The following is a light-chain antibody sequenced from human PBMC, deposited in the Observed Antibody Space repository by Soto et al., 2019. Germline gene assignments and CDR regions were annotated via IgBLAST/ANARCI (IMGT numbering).Light chain of an antibody. V-gene: IGLV2-14*01. Sequence: QSVLTQPASVSGSPGQSITISCTGTSSDVGGYHYVSWYQQHPGQAPKLMVYDVSNRPSGVSNRFSGSKSGNTASLTISGLQAEDDADYYCSSYTSSSTLVFGTGTKVTVL. CDR3: SSYTSSSTLV. J-gene: IGLJ1*01. CDR2: DVS. CDR1: SSDVGGYHY.